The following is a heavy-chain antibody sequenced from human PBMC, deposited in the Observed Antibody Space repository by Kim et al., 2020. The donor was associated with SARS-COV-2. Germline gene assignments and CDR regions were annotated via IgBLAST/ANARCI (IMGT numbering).Heavy chain of an antibody. Sequence: RYSQSLKSRLTITKDTSKNQVVLTMTNMDPVDTPTYYCAHRTVADAFDIWGQGTMVTVSS. D-gene: IGHD4-17*01. J-gene: IGHJ3*02. CDR3: AHRTVADAFDI. V-gene: IGHV2-5*01.